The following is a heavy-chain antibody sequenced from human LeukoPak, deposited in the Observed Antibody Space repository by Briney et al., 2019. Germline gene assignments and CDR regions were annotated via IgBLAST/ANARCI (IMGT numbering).Heavy chain of an antibody. CDR3: ATMVSISGDS. CDR1: GFSFSSKW. CDR2: IGPDGSET. J-gene: IGHJ5*01. V-gene: IGHV3-7*01. D-gene: IGHD2-8*01. Sequence: PGGSLRVSCAASGFSFSSKWMSWFRQAPGKGQEWVAHIGPDGSETYYVDPAMGRFTISRDNAKNSVYLEMNSLRAEDTAVYYCATMVSISGDSWGQGTLVTVSS.